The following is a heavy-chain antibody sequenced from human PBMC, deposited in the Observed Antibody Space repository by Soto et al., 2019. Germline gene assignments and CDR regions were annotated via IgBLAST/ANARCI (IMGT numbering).Heavy chain of an antibody. CDR2: INPNSGGT. CDR1: GYTFTGYY. Sequence: QVQLVQSGAEVKKPGASVKVSCKASGYTFTGYYMHWVRQAPGQGLEWMGWINPNSGGTNYAQKFQGWVTMTRDTSISTAYIELSRLRSDDTAVYYCGRDGTNSSGWFYFDYWGQGTLVTVSS. D-gene: IGHD6-19*01. CDR3: GRDGTNSSGWFYFDY. J-gene: IGHJ4*02. V-gene: IGHV1-2*04.